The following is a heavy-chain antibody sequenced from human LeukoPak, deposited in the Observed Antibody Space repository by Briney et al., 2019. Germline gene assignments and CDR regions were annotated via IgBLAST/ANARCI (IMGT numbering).Heavy chain of an antibody. CDR1: GFTFSSDS. V-gene: IGHV3-53*01. CDR2: IYSGGST. J-gene: IGHJ4*02. D-gene: IGHD3-22*01. CDR3: AKDENYYYDSSGYPTLFDY. Sequence: PGGSLRLSCTVSGFTFSSDSMSWVRQAPGKGLEWVSFIYSGGSTHYSDSVKGRFTISRDNSKNTLYLQMNSLRAEDTAVYYCAKDENYYYDSSGYPTLFDYWGQGTLVTVSS.